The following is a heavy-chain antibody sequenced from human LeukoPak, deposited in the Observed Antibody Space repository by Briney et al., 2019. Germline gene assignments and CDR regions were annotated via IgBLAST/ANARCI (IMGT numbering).Heavy chain of an antibody. J-gene: IGHJ4*02. CDR2: INPNSGGT. CDR3: ARGVFTMVRGATYYFDY. V-gene: IGHV1-2*02. CDR1: GYTFTGYY. D-gene: IGHD3-10*01. Sequence: GASVKVSCKTSGYTFTGYYMHWVRQAPGQGLEWMGWINPNSGGTNHAQKFQGRVTMTRDTSISTAYMELSRLRSDDTAVYYCARGVFTMVRGATYYFDYWGQGTLVTVSS.